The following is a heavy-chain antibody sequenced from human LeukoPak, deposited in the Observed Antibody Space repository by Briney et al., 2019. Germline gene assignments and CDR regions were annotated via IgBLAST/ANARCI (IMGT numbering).Heavy chain of an antibody. CDR3: ARDRGWRIAARPGDWFDP. CDR2: ISAYNGNT. CDR1: GYTFTSYG. Sequence: ASVKVSCKASGYTFTSYGISWVRQAPGQGREWMGWISAYNGNTNYAQKLQGRVTMTTDTSTSTAYMELRSLRSDDTAVYYCARDRGWRIAARPGDWFDPWGQGTLVTVSS. V-gene: IGHV1-18*01. D-gene: IGHD6-6*01. J-gene: IGHJ5*02.